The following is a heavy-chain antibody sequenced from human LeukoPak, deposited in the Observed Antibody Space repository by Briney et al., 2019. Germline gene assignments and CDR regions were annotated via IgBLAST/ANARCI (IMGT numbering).Heavy chain of an antibody. J-gene: IGHJ4*02. Sequence: GGSLRLSCAASGFTFSSYWMSWVRQAPGKGLEWVANIKQDGSEKYYVDSVKGRFTISRDNAKNSLYLQMNSLRAEDTAVYYCARDGGLWFGKHLDYWGQGTLVTVSS. CDR2: IKQDGSEK. V-gene: IGHV3-7*01. CDR1: GFTFSSYW. D-gene: IGHD3-10*01. CDR3: ARDGGLWFGKHLDY.